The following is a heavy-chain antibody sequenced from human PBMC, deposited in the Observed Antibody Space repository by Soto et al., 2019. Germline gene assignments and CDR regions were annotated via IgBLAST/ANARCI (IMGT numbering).Heavy chain of an antibody. D-gene: IGHD4-17*01. CDR3: ARSPTVSTGHFDY. J-gene: IGHJ4*02. CDR1: GGSISSYY. V-gene: IGHV4-59*01. Sequence: SETLSLTCTVSGGSISSYYWSWIRQPPGKGLEWIGYIYYSGSTNYNPSLKSRVTISVDTSKNQFSLKLSSVTAADTAVYYCARSPTVSTGHFDYWGQGTLVTVSS. CDR2: IYYSGST.